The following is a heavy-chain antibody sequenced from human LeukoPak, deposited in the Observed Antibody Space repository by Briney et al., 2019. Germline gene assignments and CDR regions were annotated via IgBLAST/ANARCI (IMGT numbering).Heavy chain of an antibody. CDR2: LYSDGST. D-gene: IGHD5-18*01. J-gene: IGHJ4*01. CDR1: GGSFSGYY. Sequence: ETLSLTCAVYGGSFSGYYMSWVRHAPGKRLEWVSALYSDGSTYYADSVKGRFTISRDDSKNLLFLQMNGLRAEDTAVYYCANSQLWTGFFDCWGQGTLVTVSS. V-gene: IGHV3-53*01. CDR3: ANSQLWTGFFDC.